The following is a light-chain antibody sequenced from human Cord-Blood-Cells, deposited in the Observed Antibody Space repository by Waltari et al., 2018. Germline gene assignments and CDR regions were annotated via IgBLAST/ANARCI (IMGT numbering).Light chain of an antibody. CDR3: QAWDSSTEV. V-gene: IGLV3-1*01. CDR1: KLGDKY. CDR2: QDS. Sequence: SYELTQPPSVSVSPGQTASIPCSGDKLGDKYACWYQQKPGQSPVLVIYQDSKRPSGIPELFSGANSGNTATLTISGTQAMDEADYYCQAWDSSTEVFGTGTKVTVL. J-gene: IGLJ1*01.